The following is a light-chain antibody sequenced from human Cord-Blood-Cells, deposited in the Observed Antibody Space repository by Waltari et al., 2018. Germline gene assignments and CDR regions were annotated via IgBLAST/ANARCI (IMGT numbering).Light chain of an antibody. CDR1: SSDVGGYNY. V-gene: IGLV2-14*01. CDR2: EVS. J-gene: IGLJ2*01. Sequence: QSALTQPASVSGSPGQSITISCTGTSSDVGGYNYVSWYQQHPGKAPKLMIYEVSNLPSGVSNRFSGSKSGNPASLTISGLQAEDEADYYCSSYTSSSTVVFGGGTKLTVL. CDR3: SSYTSSSTVV.